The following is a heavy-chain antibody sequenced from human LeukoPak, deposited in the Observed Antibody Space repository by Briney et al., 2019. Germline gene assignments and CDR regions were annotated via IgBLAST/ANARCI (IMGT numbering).Heavy chain of an antibody. J-gene: IGHJ4*02. CDR1: GYTFTGYY. Sequence: GASVKVSCKASGYTFTGYYMHWVRQAPGQGLEWMGRINPNSGGTNYAQKFQGRVTMTRDTSISTAYMELSRLRSDDTAVYYCAREYPGIAAAVDYWGQGTLVTVFS. CDR2: INPNSGGT. D-gene: IGHD6-13*01. CDR3: AREYPGIAAAVDY. V-gene: IGHV1-2*06.